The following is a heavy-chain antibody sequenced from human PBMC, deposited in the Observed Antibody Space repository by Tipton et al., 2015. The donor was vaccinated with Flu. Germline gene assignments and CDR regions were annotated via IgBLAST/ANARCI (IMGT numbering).Heavy chain of an antibody. Sequence: LRLSCTVSGGSISSRSYYWGWIRQPPGKGLEWIGTVYFSGSTYYNPSLKSRVTISTDTSKNQLSLKVTSVTAADTAVYYCAREGQSYFDYWGQGTLVTVSS. CDR2: VYFSGST. CDR3: AREGQSYFDY. J-gene: IGHJ4*02. V-gene: IGHV4-39*07. CDR1: GGSISSRSYY.